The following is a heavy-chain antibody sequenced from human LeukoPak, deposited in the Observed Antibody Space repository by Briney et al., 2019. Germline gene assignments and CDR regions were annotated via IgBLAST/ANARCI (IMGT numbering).Heavy chain of an antibody. CDR2: INHSGST. J-gene: IGHJ4*02. V-gene: IGHV4-34*01. CDR1: GGSFSGYY. CDR3: ARVHIIPVIARPFYY. D-gene: IGHD2-21*01. Sequence: SETLSLTCAVYGGSFSGYYWSWIRQPPGKGLEWIGEINHSGSTNYNPSLKSRVTISVDTSKNQFSLKLSSVTAADTAVYYCARVHIIPVIARPFYYWGQGTLVTVSS.